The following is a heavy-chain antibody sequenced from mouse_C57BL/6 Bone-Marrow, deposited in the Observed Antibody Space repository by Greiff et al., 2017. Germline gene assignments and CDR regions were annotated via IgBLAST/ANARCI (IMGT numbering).Heavy chain of an antibody. J-gene: IGHJ2*01. D-gene: IGHD1-1*01. CDR2: IDPENGDT. CDR3: TPDYYGSRGNY. V-gene: IGHV14-4*01. CDR1: GFNIKDDY. Sequence: VQLQQSGAELVRPGASVKLSCTASGFNIKDDYMHWVKQRPEQGLEWIGWIDPENGDTEYASKFQGKATITADTSSHTAYLQLSSLTSEDTAVYYCTPDYYGSRGNYWGQGTTLTVSS.